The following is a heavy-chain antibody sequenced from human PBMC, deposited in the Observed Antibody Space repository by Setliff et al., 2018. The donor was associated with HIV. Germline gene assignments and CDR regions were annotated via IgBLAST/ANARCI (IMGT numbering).Heavy chain of an antibody. Sequence: SETLSLTCAVSGYSISSGYYWAWIRQSPGKGLDWIGSIHHSGTTYYNPSLKSRVTISVDTTTNQVSLQVNSVTAVDTAVYYCARARFWSGYYTGDNYYYMDVWGKGTTVTVSS. CDR2: IHHSGTT. D-gene: IGHD3-3*01. J-gene: IGHJ6*03. CDR3: ARARFWSGYYTGDNYYYMDV. V-gene: IGHV4-38-2*01. CDR1: GYSISSGYY.